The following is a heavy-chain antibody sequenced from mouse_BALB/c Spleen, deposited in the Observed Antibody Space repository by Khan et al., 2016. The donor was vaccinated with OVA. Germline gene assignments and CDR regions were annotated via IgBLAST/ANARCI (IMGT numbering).Heavy chain of an antibody. V-gene: IGHV1-9*01. CDR3: TRPYYADY. CDR1: GYAFRSYW. D-gene: IGHD2-10*01. Sequence: QVQLKESGAELMKPGASVKISCEATGYAFRSYWIEWVKQRPGHGLEWVGEILPGTGNTKYNEKFEGKATLTADTSSNTAYLQLSSLTSEDSAVYYCTRPYYADYWGQGTTLTVSS. CDR2: ILPGTGNT. J-gene: IGHJ2*01.